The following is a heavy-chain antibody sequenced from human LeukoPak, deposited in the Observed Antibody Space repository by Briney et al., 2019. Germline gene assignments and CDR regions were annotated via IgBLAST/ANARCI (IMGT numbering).Heavy chain of an antibody. CDR3: ARSSGNYYFDY. Sequence: GGSLRLSCAASGFTFRSSAMHWVRQAPGKGLEYISGISSNGDTKYYVDSVKGRFTISRDNSKNTLYLQMGSLRGADMAVYYCARSSGNYYFDYWGQGALVTVSS. V-gene: IGHV3-64*02. CDR1: GFTFRSSA. D-gene: IGHD1-26*01. J-gene: IGHJ4*02. CDR2: ISSNGDTK.